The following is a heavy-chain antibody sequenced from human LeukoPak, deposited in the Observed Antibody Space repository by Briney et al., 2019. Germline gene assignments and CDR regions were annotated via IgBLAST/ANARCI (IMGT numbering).Heavy chain of an antibody. CDR2: TRYDGSNN. V-gene: IGHV3-33*01. D-gene: IGHD3-10*01. CDR3: ARVHYYGSGSSTPPDY. Sequence: GSLRLSCAASGFTFSSYDVHWVRQAPGKGLEWVAVTRYDGSNNYYADSVKGRFTISRDNAKNSLYLQTNSLRTEDTAVYYCARVHYYGSGSSTPPDYWGQGTLVTVSS. J-gene: IGHJ4*02. CDR1: GFTFSSYD.